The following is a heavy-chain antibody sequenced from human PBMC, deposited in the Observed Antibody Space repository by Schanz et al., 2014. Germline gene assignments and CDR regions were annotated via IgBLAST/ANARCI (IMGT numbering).Heavy chain of an antibody. J-gene: IGHJ4*02. Sequence: QVQLVESGGGVVQPGRSLRLSWAGSGFTIGSDPIYWVRQAPCKGLEWVAGISHDGNHKSYGDSVNGRFTISRDNSKNTVYLLMNSLRVEDTAVYYCARVVAAAPQGCNYWGRGTLVTVSS. CDR3: ARVVAAAPQGCNY. D-gene: IGHD2-15*01. CDR1: GFTIGSDP. CDR2: ISHDGNHK. V-gene: IGHV3-30*04.